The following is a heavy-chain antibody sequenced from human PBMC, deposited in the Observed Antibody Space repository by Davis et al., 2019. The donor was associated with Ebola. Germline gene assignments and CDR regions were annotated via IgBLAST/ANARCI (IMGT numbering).Heavy chain of an antibody. V-gene: IGHV3-48*04. J-gene: IGHJ4*02. CDR3: ARMAQYSSSSEYDY. Sequence: GGSLRLSCAASGFTFSSYAMHWVRQAPGKGLEWVSYISSSGSTIYYEDSVKGRFTISRDNAKNSLYLQMNSLRADDTAVYYCARMAQYSSSSEYDYWGQGTLVTVSS. CDR2: ISSSGSTI. CDR1: GFTFSSYA. D-gene: IGHD6-6*01.